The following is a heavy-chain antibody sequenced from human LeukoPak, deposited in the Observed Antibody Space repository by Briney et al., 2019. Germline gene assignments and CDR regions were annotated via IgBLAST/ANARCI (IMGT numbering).Heavy chain of an antibody. CDR3: ARHRSKWLQSSFDY. J-gene: IGHJ4*02. Sequence: SETLSLTCTVSGDSISSGDYYWNWIRQPAGKRLEWIGRISTSGTPNYNPSFRGRLTISIDTSKDQFSLNLRSVTAADTAVYYCARHRSKWLQSSFDYWGQGTLVTVSS. D-gene: IGHD5-24*01. V-gene: IGHV4-61*02. CDR1: GDSISSGDYY. CDR2: ISTSGTP.